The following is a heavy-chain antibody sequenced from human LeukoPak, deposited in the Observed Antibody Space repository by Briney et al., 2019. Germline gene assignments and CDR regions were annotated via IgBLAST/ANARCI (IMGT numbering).Heavy chain of an antibody. CDR1: GGSFSGYY. CDR3: ARGRSRWDY. V-gene: IGHV4-59*01. CDR2: IYYSGST. D-gene: IGHD4-23*01. Sequence: PSETLSLTCAVYGGSFSGYYWSWIRQPPGKGLEWIGYIYYSGSTNYNPSLKSRVTISVDTSKNQFSLKLSSVTAADTAVYYCARGRSRWDYWGQGTLVTVSS. J-gene: IGHJ4*02.